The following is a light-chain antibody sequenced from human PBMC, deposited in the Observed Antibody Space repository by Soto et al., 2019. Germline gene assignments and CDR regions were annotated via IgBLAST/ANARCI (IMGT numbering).Light chain of an antibody. CDR3: SSYTSSSTYV. V-gene: IGLV2-14*01. Sequence: QYALSQPASVSGSPGQSITISCTGTSSDDGGYNSLSWNQQHPGKVNKLMNYDDNNRPSGVSYSFTSSKSDNTAYITISGLQFEDEADYYCSSYTSSSTYVFGTGTKVTVL. J-gene: IGLJ1*01. CDR1: SSDDGGYNS. CDR2: DDN.